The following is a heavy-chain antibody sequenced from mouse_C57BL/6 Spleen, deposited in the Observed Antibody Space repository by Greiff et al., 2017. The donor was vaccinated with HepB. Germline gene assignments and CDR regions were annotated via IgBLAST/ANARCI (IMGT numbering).Heavy chain of an antibody. Sequence: VQLQQSGAELVRPGASVKLSCTASGFNIKDDYMHWVKQRPEQGLEWIGWIDPENGDTEYASKFQGKATITADTSSNTAYLQLSSLTSEDTAVYYGTREFTTVVDYWGQGTTLTVSS. CDR2: IDPENGDT. V-gene: IGHV14-4*01. CDR3: TREFTTVVDY. CDR1: GFNIKDDY. J-gene: IGHJ2*01. D-gene: IGHD1-1*01.